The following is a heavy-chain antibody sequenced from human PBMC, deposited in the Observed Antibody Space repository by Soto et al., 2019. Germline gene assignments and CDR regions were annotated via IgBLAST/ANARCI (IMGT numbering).Heavy chain of an antibody. CDR1: GFTFSTYW. J-gene: IGHJ3*02. V-gene: IGHV3-7*03. Sequence: PGGSLRLSCTASGFTFSTYWMTWVRQAPGKGLEWVAIVNQAGTEKYYGDSVKGRFTTSSDSSRTTVYLQMDSLRPDDTAVYSCATWHLQEHAYDIWGQGTMVTVSS. D-gene: IGHD1-1*01. CDR3: ATWHLQEHAYDI. CDR2: VNQAGTEK.